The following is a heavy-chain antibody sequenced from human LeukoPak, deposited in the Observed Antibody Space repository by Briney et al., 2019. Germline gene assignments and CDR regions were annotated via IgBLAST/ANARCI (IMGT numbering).Heavy chain of an antibody. CDR1: GYTFICYY. CDR3: ARLVGLSTTASY. Sequence: ASVKVSCKASGYTFICYYLHWVRQAPGQGLEWMGWINPTSGGTNYAQKFQDRVTMTRDTSINTAYMELSRLTSDGTAVYYCARLVGLSTTASYWGQGTLVSVSS. D-gene: IGHD5/OR15-5a*01. J-gene: IGHJ4*02. CDR2: INPTSGGT. V-gene: IGHV1-2*02.